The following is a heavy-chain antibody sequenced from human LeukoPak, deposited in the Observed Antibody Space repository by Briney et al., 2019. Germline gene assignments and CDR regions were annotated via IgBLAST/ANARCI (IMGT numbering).Heavy chain of an antibody. CDR2: ISGSGGST. CDR1: GFTFSSYA. Sequence: QPGGSLRLSCAASGFTFSSYAMTWVRQAPGKGLEWVSAISGSGGSTYYADSVKGRFTISRDNSKNTLYLQMNSLRAEDTAVYYCAKDRGVPAKLGGSCPDYWGQGTLVTVSS. CDR3: AKDRGVPAKLGGSCPDY. V-gene: IGHV3-23*01. D-gene: IGHD2-15*01. J-gene: IGHJ4*02.